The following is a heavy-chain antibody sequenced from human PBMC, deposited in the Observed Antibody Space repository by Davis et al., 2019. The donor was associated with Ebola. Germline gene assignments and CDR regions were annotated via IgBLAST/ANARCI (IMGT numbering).Heavy chain of an antibody. Sequence: ASVKVSCKASGYTFNSFGISWVRQAPGQGLEWMGIINPSGGATNYAQKFQGRVTMTRDTSASTVYMELSSLRSDDTAVYYCARASFGVGPYSSSYYMDIWGTGTTVAVS. CDR1: GYTFNSFG. V-gene: IGHV1-46*02. CDR3: ARASFGVGPYSSSYYMDI. J-gene: IGHJ6*03. CDR2: INPSGGAT. D-gene: IGHD3-3*01.